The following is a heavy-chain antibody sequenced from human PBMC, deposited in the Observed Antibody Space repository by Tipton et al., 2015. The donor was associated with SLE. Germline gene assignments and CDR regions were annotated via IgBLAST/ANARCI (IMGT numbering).Heavy chain of an antibody. D-gene: IGHD6-19*01. V-gene: IGHV4-39*01. CDR3: ARALYSSDWFNY. J-gene: IGHJ4*02. CDR1: GGSISSSSYY. CDR2: ISSSGST. Sequence: TLSLTCTVSGGSISSSSYYWCWIRQPSGKGLEWIGSISSSGSTYYNPSLKSRVTITVDTSKIQFSLKLSSVTAAVTAAYYCARALYSSDWFNYWGQGTLVIVSS.